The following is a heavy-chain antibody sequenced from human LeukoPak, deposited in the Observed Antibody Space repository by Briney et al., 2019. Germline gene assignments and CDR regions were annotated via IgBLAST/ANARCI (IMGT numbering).Heavy chain of an antibody. J-gene: IGHJ4*02. V-gene: IGHV4-39*01. CDR2: ISYSGST. CDR3: AGQYCSSTTCYDLFDY. Sequence: PSETLSLTCTVSGGSISSISYYWGWIRQPPGKGLEWIGSISYSGSTYYTPSLKSRVTISVDTSKNQFSLKLTSVTAADTAVYYCAGQYCSSTTCYDLFDYWGQGTLVTVSS. D-gene: IGHD2-2*01. CDR1: GGSISSISYY.